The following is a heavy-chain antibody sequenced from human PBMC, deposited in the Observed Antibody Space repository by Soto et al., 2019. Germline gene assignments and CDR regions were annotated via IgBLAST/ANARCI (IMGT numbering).Heavy chain of an antibody. Sequence: QVQLQESGPGLVKPSETLSLTCTVSGGSISSYYWSWNRQPPGKRLEWIGYIYYSGRHNYNPSLKRRVPIPVDTSKNQFSLKLSSVTAGDTAVYYYARTIVGDYLDVWGKGTTVTVSS. CDR3: ARTIVGDYLDV. D-gene: IGHD2-15*01. V-gene: IGHV4-59*08. CDR1: GGSISSYY. J-gene: IGHJ6*03. CDR2: IYYSGRH.